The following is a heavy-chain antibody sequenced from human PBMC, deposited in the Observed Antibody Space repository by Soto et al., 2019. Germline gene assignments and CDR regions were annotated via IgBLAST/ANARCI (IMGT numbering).Heavy chain of an antibody. D-gene: IGHD3-9*01. CDR2: SYYSGTT. V-gene: IGHV4-39*07. Sequence: SEPLSLTCTVSGASIRVHSYYWTWISQPPVKGLEWIGSSYYSGTTYFNPSLKSRVTMSADTSKNQFSQKARAVTAADTAVYYCARVGERWQDLDWFYYLDAWGQGALLTVSS. J-gene: IGHJ4*02. CDR3: ARVGERWQDLDWFYYLDA. CDR1: GASIRVHSYY.